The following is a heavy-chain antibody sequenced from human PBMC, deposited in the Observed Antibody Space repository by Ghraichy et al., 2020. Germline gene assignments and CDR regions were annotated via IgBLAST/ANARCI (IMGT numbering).Heavy chain of an antibody. J-gene: IGHJ1*01. CDR1: GFTFSSYA. CDR2: ISGSGGST. V-gene: IGHV3-23*01. Sequence: GGSLRLSCAASGFTFSSYAMSWVRQAPGKGLEWVSAISGSGGSTYYADSVKGRLTISRDNSKNTLYLQMNSLRAEDTAVYYCAKLGGPERGIAVAGAEYFQHWGQGTLVTVSS. D-gene: IGHD6-19*01. CDR3: AKLGGPERGIAVAGAEYFQH.